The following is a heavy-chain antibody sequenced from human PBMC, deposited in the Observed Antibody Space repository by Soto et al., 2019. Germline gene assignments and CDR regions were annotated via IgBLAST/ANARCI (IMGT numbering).Heavy chain of an antibody. CDR3: ARDFFDSSDYTTNWFDP. Sequence: SETLSLTCSVSGDTINNSRFYWAWIRQPPLEGLEWIGSIYHTGNAYYSPSLKSRVTISVDTSKNQFSLKLTSVTAADAALYYCARDFFDSSDYTTNWFDPWGQGTLVTVS. CDR1: GDTINNSRFY. CDR2: IYHTGNA. D-gene: IGHD3-22*01. J-gene: IGHJ5*02. V-gene: IGHV4-39*01.